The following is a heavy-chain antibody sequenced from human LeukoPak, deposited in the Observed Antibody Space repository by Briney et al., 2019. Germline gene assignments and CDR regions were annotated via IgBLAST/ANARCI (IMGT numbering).Heavy chain of an antibody. Sequence: PGRSLRLSCTASGFTFGDYAMSWVRQAPGKGLEWVSYISSSGSTIYYADSVKGRFTISRDNAKNSLYLQMNSLRAEDTAVYYCARDLWFGEFIDYWGQGTLVTVSS. J-gene: IGHJ4*02. CDR2: ISSSGSTI. V-gene: IGHV3-48*03. CDR1: GFTFGDYA. D-gene: IGHD3-10*01. CDR3: ARDLWFGEFIDY.